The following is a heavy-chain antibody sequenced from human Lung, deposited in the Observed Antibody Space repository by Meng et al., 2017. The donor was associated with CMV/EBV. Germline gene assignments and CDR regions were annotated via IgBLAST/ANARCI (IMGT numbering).Heavy chain of an antibody. D-gene: IGHD1-1*01. CDR3: AKDGKSGGYFDY. V-gene: IGHV3-30*02. CDR2: IWFDGSSK. CDR1: GLSTYG. J-gene: IGHJ4*02. Sequence: QVRGGGSGGGVVQPGGPLRLSCGASGLSTYGMHWFRQVPGKGLEWVAFIWFDGSSKYYADSVKGRFSISRDNSKNTLYLQMNSLRPEDTGVYYCAKDGKSGGYFDYWGQGTLVTVSS.